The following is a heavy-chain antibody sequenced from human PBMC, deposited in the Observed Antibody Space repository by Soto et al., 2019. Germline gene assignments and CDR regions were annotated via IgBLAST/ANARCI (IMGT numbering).Heavy chain of an antibody. D-gene: IGHD1-26*01. CDR1: GFTFSTSA. CDR3: AARRSGLYAMDV. Sequence: GASVKVSCKASGFTFSTSAGQWLRQARGQRPEWMGWIVGGSGNTNYAQNSQERVIITRDMSTSTVYMELSSLRSDDTAVYFCAARRSGLYAMDVWGQGTTVTVSS. CDR2: IVGGSGNT. J-gene: IGHJ6*02. V-gene: IGHV1-58*01.